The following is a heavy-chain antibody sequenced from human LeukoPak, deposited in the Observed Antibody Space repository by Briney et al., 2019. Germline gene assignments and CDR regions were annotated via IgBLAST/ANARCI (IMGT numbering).Heavy chain of an antibody. D-gene: IGHD3-22*01. CDR3: ARDYDSSGYYSYYFDY. CDR1: GGSISSYY. Sequence: SETLSLTCTVSGGSISSYYWSWIRQPAGKALEWIGRIYTSGSTNYNPSLKSRVTMSVDTSKYHFSLRLSSVTAADTAVYYCARDYDSSGYYSYYFDYWGQGTLVTVSS. J-gene: IGHJ4*02. V-gene: IGHV4-4*07. CDR2: IYTSGST.